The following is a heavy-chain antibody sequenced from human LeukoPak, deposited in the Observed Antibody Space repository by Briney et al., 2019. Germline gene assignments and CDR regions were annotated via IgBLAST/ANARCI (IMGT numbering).Heavy chain of an antibody. J-gene: IGHJ5*02. Sequence: GGSLRLSCAASGFTFSSYAMHWVRQAPGKGLEWVAVISYDGSNKYYADSVKGRFTISRDNSKNTLYLQMNSLRAEDTAVYYCAKVVGAARPGWFDPWGQGTLVTVSS. CDR2: ISYDGSNK. CDR1: GFTFSSYA. D-gene: IGHD6-6*01. CDR3: AKVVGAARPGWFDP. V-gene: IGHV3-30-3*01.